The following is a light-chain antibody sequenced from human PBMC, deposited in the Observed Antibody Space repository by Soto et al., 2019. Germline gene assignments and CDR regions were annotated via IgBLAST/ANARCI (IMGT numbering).Light chain of an antibody. CDR2: GNS. V-gene: IGLV1-40*01. CDR1: SSNIGAGYD. CDR3: QSYDSTLSGWV. Sequence: QSVLTQPPSVSGAPGQRVTISCTGSSSNIGAGYDVHWYQQLPGTAPKLLIYGNSNRPSGVPDRFSGSKSGTSASLAITGLQAGDEADYYCQSYDSTLSGWVFGGGTQLPVL. J-gene: IGLJ3*02.